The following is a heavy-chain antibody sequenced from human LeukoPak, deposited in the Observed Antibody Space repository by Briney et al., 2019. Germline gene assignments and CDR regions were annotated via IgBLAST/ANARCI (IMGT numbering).Heavy chain of an antibody. CDR2: ISSSGSTI. Sequence: PGGSMRLSCAASGFTFSSYEMNWVRQAPGKGLEWVSYISSSGSTIYYADSVKGRFTISRDNAKNSLYLQMNSLRAEDTAVYYCARDSGSGYYTADYYYMDVWGKGTTVTVSS. V-gene: IGHV3-48*03. D-gene: IGHD3-3*01. CDR1: GFTFSSYE. J-gene: IGHJ6*03. CDR3: ARDSGSGYYTADYYYMDV.